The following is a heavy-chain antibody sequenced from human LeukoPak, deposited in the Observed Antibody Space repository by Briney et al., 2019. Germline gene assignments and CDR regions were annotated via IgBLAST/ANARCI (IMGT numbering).Heavy chain of an antibody. J-gene: IGHJ4*02. D-gene: IGHD6-19*01. CDR1: GGSISSSSYY. CDR2: IYYSGST. CDR3: AGEEGSSGWYAVGGFDY. V-gene: IGHV4-39*07. Sequence: SETLSLTCTVSGGSISSSSYYWGWIRQPPGKGLEWIGSIYYSGSTYYNPSLKSRVTISVDTSKNQFSLKLSSVTAADTAVYYCAGEEGSSGWYAVGGFDYWGQGTLVTVSS.